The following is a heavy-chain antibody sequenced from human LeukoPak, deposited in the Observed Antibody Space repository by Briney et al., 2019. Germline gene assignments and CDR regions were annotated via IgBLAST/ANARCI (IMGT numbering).Heavy chain of an antibody. D-gene: IGHD5-18*01. CDR2: INHSGST. Sequence: SETLSLTCAVYGGSFSGYYWSWIRQPPGKGLEWIGEINHSGSTNYNPSLKSRVTISVDTSKNQFSLKLSSVSAADTAVYYCARVTWIQLWSNRRSAFDIWGQGTMVTVSS. CDR1: GGSFSGYY. V-gene: IGHV4-34*01. CDR3: ARVTWIQLWSNRRSAFDI. J-gene: IGHJ3*02.